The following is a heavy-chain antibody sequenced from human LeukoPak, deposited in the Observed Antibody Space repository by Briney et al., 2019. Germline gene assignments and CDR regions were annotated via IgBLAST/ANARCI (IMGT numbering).Heavy chain of an antibody. V-gene: IGHV3-23*01. CDR2: VTGSGGAT. D-gene: IGHD5-12*01. CDR3: AKGGDDSG. J-gene: IGHJ4*02. Sequence: GGSLRLSCAASGFTFSSYAMTWVRQAPGKGLEWVSTVTGSGGATYYTDSVKGRFTISRDNSKNTLCLQMSSLRAEDTAVYYCAKGGDDSGWGQGTPVTVSS. CDR1: GFTFSSYA.